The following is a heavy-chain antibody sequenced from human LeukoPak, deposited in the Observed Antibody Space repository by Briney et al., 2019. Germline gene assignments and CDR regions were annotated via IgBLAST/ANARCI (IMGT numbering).Heavy chain of an antibody. CDR3: AREDYYDSSGYYAY. CDR1: GYTLTELS. V-gene: IGHV1-69*13. J-gene: IGHJ4*02. D-gene: IGHD3-22*01. Sequence: ASVKVSCKVSGYTLTELSMHWVRQAPGQGLEWMGGIIPIFGTANYAQKFQGRVTITADESTSTAYMELSSLRSEDTAVYYCAREDYYDSSGYYAYWGQGTLVTVSS. CDR2: IIPIFGTA.